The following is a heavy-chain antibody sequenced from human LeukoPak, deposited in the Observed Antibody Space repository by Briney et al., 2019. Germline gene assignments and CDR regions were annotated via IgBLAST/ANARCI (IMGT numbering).Heavy chain of an antibody. D-gene: IGHD2-8*02. CDR1: GNFLSTHD. CDR2: MNFNSGNT. J-gene: IGHJ4*02. V-gene: IGHV1-8*01. CDR3: ARAHCTGGFCPALY. Sequence: EASVKVSCKASGNFLSTHDINWVRQAPGQGLEWMGWMNFNSGNTGYAQQFQGRVTMTRNTSISTAYMELNSLKSEDTAVYYCARAHCTGGFCPALYWGQGTLVTVSS.